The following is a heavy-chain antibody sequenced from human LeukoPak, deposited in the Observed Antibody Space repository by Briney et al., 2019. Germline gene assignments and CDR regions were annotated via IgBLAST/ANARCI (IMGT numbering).Heavy chain of an antibody. CDR1: GGSISSYY. CDR2: IYYSGST. CDR3: ATQALGYCSGGSCTGDAFDI. V-gene: IGHV4-59*08. D-gene: IGHD2-15*01. Sequence: SETLSLTCTVSGGSISSYYWSWIRQPPGKGLEWIGYIYYSGSTNYNPSLKSRVTISVDTSKNQFSLKLSSVTAADTAVYYCATQALGYCSGGSCTGDAFDIWGQGTMVTVSS. J-gene: IGHJ3*02.